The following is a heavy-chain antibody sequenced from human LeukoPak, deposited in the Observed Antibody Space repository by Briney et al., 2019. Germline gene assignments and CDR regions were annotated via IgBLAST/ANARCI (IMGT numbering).Heavy chain of an antibody. CDR2: ISAYNGNT. CDR3: ARDPCRSGGSCYGDSYYYYMDV. D-gene: IGHD2-15*01. Sequence: GASVKVSCKASGYTFTSYGISWVRQAPGQGLEWMGWISAYNGNTNYAQKLQGRVTMTTDTSTSTAYMELRSLRSDDTAVYYCARDPCRSGGSCYGDSYYYYMDVWGKGTTVTVSS. V-gene: IGHV1-18*01. J-gene: IGHJ6*03. CDR1: GYTFTSYG.